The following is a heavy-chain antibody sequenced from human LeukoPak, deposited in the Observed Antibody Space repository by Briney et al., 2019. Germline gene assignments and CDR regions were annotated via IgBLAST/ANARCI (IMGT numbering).Heavy chain of an antibody. Sequence: SQTLSLTCTVSGGSISSGGYYWSWIRQPPGKGLEWIGYIYQSGSTYYTPSLESRVTISVDRSKNQFSLRLSPVTAADTAVYYCARDARYSTSSGAFDIWGQGTMVTVSS. D-gene: IGHD6-6*01. CDR3: ARDARYSTSSGAFDI. CDR2: IYQSGST. CDR1: GGSISSGGYY. V-gene: IGHV4-30-2*01. J-gene: IGHJ3*02.